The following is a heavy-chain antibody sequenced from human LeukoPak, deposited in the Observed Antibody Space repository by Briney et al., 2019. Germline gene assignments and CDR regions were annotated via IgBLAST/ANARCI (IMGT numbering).Heavy chain of an antibody. D-gene: IGHD5-24*01. V-gene: IGHV4-59*13. CDR2: IQYSGST. J-gene: IGHJ4*02. CDR1: GGAISSFY. Sequence: SETLSLTCTVSGGAISSFYWIWIRQPPGKGLEWIGSIQYSGSTEYNPSLESRVTISVDTSKNQFSLKLTSVTAADTAVYYCARGYGYNSEYWGQGTLVTVSP. CDR3: ARGYGYNSEY.